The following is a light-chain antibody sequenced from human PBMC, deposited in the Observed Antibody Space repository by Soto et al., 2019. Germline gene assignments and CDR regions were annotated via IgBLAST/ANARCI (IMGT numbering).Light chain of an antibody. J-gene: IGLJ1*01. V-gene: IGLV1-51*01. Sequence: QSVLAEPASVSAAPGQKVTISCSGSSSNIGGNSVSWYQQLPGTAPKLLIYDDNKRPSGIPDRFSGSKSGTSATLGITGFQTGDEADYYCGSWDSSLSAYVFGTRTKVTVL. CDR3: GSWDSSLSAYV. CDR1: SSNIGGNS. CDR2: DDN.